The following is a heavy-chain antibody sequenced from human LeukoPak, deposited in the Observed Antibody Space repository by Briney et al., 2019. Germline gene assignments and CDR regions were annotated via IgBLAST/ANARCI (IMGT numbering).Heavy chain of an antibody. J-gene: IGHJ4*02. Sequence: GGSLRLSCAASGFTFSSNYMSWVRQAPGKGLEWVSVIYSGGSTYYADSVKGRFTISRDNSKNTLYLQMNSLRAEDTAVYYCARERAGSYYFDSWGQGTLVTVSS. CDR1: GFTFSSNY. CDR2: IYSGGST. V-gene: IGHV3-53*01. D-gene: IGHD2-15*01. CDR3: ARERAGSYYFDS.